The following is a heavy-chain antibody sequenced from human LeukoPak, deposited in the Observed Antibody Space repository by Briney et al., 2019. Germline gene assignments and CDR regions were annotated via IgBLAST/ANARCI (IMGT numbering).Heavy chain of an antibody. CDR2: IYGSGSTR. D-gene: IGHD6-6*01. CDR3: AKRAAARTLDY. J-gene: IGHJ4*02. V-gene: IGHV3-23*05. Sequence: GGSLRLSCAASGFTFSTYAMNWVRQAPGKGLEWVSGIYGSGSTRYYADSVKGRFTVSRDNSQNTLYLQMNSLRAEDTAVYYCAKRAAARTLDYWGQGTLVTVSS. CDR1: GFTFSTYA.